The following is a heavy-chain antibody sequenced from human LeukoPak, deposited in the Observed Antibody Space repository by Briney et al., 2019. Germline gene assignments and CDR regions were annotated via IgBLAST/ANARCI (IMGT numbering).Heavy chain of an antibody. Sequence: ASVKVSCKASGYTFTVFYMHWVRQAPGQGLEWMGWINPNSGGTNYAQKFQGRVTMTRDTSISTVYMELSRLRSDDTAVYYCARSKVYPNDYWGHGTLVTVSS. CDR3: ARSKVYPNDY. J-gene: IGHJ4*01. CDR1: GYTFTVFY. D-gene: IGHD1-14*01. V-gene: IGHV1-2*02. CDR2: INPNSGGT.